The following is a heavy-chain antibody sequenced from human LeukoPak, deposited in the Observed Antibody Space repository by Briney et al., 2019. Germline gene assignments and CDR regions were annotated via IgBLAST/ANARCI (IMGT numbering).Heavy chain of an antibody. V-gene: IGHV4-59*01. CDR3: ARRLAAAGTWTFDY. J-gene: IGHJ4*02. Sequence: SETLSLTCTVSGGSISSYYWSWIRQPPGKGLEWIGYIYYSGSTNYNPSLKSRVTISVDTSKNQFSLELSSVTAADTAVYYCARRLAAAGTWTFDYWGQGTLVTVSS. CDR1: GGSISSYY. CDR2: IYYSGST. D-gene: IGHD6-13*01.